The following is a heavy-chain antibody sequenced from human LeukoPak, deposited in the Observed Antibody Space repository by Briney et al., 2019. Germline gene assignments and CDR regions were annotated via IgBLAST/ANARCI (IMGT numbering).Heavy chain of an antibody. CDR1: GYSFTSYW. CDR2: IYPGDSDT. Sequence: GESLKISGKGSGYSFTSYWIGWVRQVPGKGLKWMGIIYPGDSDTRYSPSFQGQVTISADKSISTAYLQWSSLKASDTAMYYCASSNTAMAPTYFDYWGQGTLVTVSS. V-gene: IGHV5-51*01. CDR3: ASSNTAMAPTYFDY. J-gene: IGHJ4*02. D-gene: IGHD5-18*01.